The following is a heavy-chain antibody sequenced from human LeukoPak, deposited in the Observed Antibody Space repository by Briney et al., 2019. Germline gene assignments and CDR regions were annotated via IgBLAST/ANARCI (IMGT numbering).Heavy chain of an antibody. CDR1: GFTFSNSW. Sequence: PGGSLRLSCAASGFTFSNSWMHWVRQAPGEGLVWVSRIGGDGSTTNYADSVKGRFTISRDNAMNTLYLQMNSLRTEDTAVYYCARGVDNSYGYVFWGQGTRVAVSP. CDR2: IGGDGSTT. V-gene: IGHV3-74*01. CDR3: ARGVDNSYGYVF. J-gene: IGHJ4*02. D-gene: IGHD5-18*01.